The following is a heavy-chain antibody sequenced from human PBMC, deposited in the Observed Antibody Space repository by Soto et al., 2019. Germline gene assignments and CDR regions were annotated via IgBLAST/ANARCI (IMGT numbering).Heavy chain of an antibody. V-gene: IGHV3-30*18. Sequence: QVQLVESGGGVVQPGRSLRLTCAASGFSFNTFGLHWVRQAPGKGLGWVAVISYDGSNKYYADSVKGRFTISRDNSKNTLDLQMNSLRAEDTAVYYCAKDPSSSLWFGESLESWGQGTLVTVSS. CDR2: ISYDGSNK. J-gene: IGHJ4*02. CDR1: GFSFNTFG. CDR3: AKDPSSSLWFGESLES. D-gene: IGHD3-10*01.